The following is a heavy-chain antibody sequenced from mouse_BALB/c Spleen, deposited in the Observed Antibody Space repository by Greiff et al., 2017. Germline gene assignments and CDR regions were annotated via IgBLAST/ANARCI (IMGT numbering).Heavy chain of an antibody. Sequence: QVQLKESGAELVRPGTSVKISCKASGYTFTNYWLGWVKQRPGHGLEWIGDIYPGGGYTNYNEKFKGKATLTADTSSSTAYMQLSSLTSEDSAVYFCARGGYYGPYAMDYWGQGTSVTVSS. J-gene: IGHJ4*01. D-gene: IGHD1-2*01. V-gene: IGHV1-63*02. CDR3: ARGGYYGPYAMDY. CDR1: GYTFTNYW. CDR2: IYPGGGYT.